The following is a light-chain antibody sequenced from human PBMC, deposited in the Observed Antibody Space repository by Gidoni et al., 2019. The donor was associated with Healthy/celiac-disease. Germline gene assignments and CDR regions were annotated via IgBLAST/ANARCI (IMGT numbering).Light chain of an antibody. Sequence: LLTQSPATLSLSPGERATLSCRASQSVSSYLAWYQQKPGQAPRLLIYDASNRATGIPARFSGSGSGTDCTLTISRLETEDFAVYYCQQRSNWPPITFGQGTRLEIK. CDR1: QSVSSY. J-gene: IGKJ5*01. CDR2: DAS. CDR3: QQRSNWPPIT. V-gene: IGKV3-11*01.